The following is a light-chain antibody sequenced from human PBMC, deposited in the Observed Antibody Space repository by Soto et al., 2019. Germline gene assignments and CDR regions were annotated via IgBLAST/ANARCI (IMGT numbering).Light chain of an antibody. J-gene: IGLJ3*02. Sequence: SYELTQPPSVSVSPGQTASITCSGDKSGEKYACGDLQKPGHSPVLVIYQDTTRPSGIPERFSGSISGNPATLTISGTQAMDEGDYYCQAWDSGTAVFGGGTKLTVL. CDR3: QAWDSGTAV. V-gene: IGLV3-1*01. CDR2: QDT. CDR1: KSGEKY.